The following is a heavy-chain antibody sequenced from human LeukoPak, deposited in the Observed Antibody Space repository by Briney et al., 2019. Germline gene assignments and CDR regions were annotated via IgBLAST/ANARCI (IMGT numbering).Heavy chain of an antibody. D-gene: IGHD3-10*01. CDR1: GFTFSSYS. J-gene: IGHJ3*01. Sequence: SGGSLRLSCAASGFTFSSYSMNWVRQAPGKGLEWVSSISGSSSYIYYADSVKGRFTISRDNAKNSLYLQMNSLRPEDTALYYCAKVPHFYGSGSYRDPAFDLWGQGTLVTVSS. V-gene: IGHV3-21*04. CDR2: ISGSSSYI. CDR3: AKVPHFYGSGSYRDPAFDL.